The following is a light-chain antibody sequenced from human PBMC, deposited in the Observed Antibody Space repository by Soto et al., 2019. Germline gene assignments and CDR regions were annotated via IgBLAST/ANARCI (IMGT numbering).Light chain of an antibody. CDR2: GAS. Sequence: EIVMTQSPATLSVSPGERATLSCRASQSVSIDLAWYQQTPGQAPRLLIYGASTRATGIPDRFSGSGSGTDFTLTINRLEPEDFAVYYCQQYDSSPRTCGQGTKGDIK. CDR1: QSVSID. V-gene: IGKV3-15*01. J-gene: IGKJ1*01. CDR3: QQYDSSPRT.